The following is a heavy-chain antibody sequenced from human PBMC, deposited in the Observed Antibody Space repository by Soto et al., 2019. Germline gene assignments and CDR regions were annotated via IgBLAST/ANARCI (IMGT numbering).Heavy chain of an antibody. D-gene: IGHD3-10*01. V-gene: IGHV4-4*02. CDR1: GVPISSYDW. J-gene: IGHJ5*02. CDR2: IYHNGRT. CDR3: ARGTLIGSSTRNWFDP. Sequence: QVHLEESGPGLVRPSGTLSLTCNVSGVPISSYDWWTWVRQTPGKGMEWIGEIYHNGRTNYNPSLKNRISLSFDKSKNQFSLNLQSLTAADTAVYYCARGTLIGSSTRNWFDPWGQGTQVTVSS.